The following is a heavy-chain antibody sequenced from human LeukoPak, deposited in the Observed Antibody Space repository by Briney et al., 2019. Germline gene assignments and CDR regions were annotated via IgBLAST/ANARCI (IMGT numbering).Heavy chain of an antibody. CDR3: ARDRDSSGWELDY. J-gene: IGHJ4*02. D-gene: IGHD6-19*01. CDR1: GGSISSYY. CDR2: IYYSGST. Sequence: SETLSLTCTVSGGSISSYYWSWIRQPLGKGLEWIGYIYYSGSTNYNPSLKSRVTISVDTSKNQFSLKLSSVTAADTAVYYCARDRDSSGWELDYWGQGTLVTVSS. V-gene: IGHV4-59*01.